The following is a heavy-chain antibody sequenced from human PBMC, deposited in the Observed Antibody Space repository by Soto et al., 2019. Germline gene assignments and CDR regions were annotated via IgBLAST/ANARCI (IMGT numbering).Heavy chain of an antibody. D-gene: IGHD6-13*01. CDR3: ARFGAAAAHDDN. Sequence: SQTLPLPSDVSAVPLIQNRWRLIRHVPGKGLEWVGYVHFSGSTTYNPSLAPRLNISFDMSKSQVYLQLTSVTAADTAVYYCARFGAAAAHDDNWGRGVLVTVS. CDR2: VHFSGST. J-gene: IGHJ4*01. CDR1: AVPLIQNR. V-gene: IGHV4-59*01.